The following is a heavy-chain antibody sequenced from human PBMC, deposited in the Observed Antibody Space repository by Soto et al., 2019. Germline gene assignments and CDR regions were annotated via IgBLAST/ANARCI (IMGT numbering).Heavy chain of an antibody. Sequence: EVQLLESGGGLVQPGGSLRLSCEASGFTFSSYAMSWVRQAPGKGLEWVSAISGSGGSTYYADSVKGRFTISRDNSKNTLYLQMNSLRAEDTAVYYCAKPPGVWNYYLDYWGQGTLVTVSS. CDR3: AKPPGVWNYYLDY. CDR1: GFTFSSYA. J-gene: IGHJ4*02. CDR2: ISGSGGST. V-gene: IGHV3-23*01. D-gene: IGHD1-7*01.